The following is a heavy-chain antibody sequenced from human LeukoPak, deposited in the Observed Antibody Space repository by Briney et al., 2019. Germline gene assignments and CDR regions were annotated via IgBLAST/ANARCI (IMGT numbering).Heavy chain of an antibody. J-gene: IGHJ3*02. D-gene: IGHD3-22*01. CDR1: GFTFSSYS. Sequence: GGSLRLSCAASGFTFSSYSMNWVRQAPGKGLEWVSSISSSSSTIYYADSVKGRFTISRDNAKNSLYLQMNSLRAEDTAVYYCARDPYYYDSSGYHDAFDIWGQGTMVTVSS. CDR3: ARDPYYYDSSGYHDAFDI. CDR2: ISSSSSTI. V-gene: IGHV3-48*04.